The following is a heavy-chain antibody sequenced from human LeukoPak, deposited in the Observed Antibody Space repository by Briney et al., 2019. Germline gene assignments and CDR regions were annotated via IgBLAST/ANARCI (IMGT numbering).Heavy chain of an antibody. CDR2: INSDGYSI. CDR1: GFTFSSFW. Sequence: GGSLRLSCAASGFTFSSFWMHWVRQAPGKGLVWVPRINSDGYSISYADPVKGRFTISRDNAKNTLYLQMNSLRAEDTAVYYCASSLTYYYGSGSYSDYWGQGTLVTVSS. CDR3: ASSLTYYYGSGSYSDY. V-gene: IGHV3-74*01. D-gene: IGHD3-10*01. J-gene: IGHJ4*02.